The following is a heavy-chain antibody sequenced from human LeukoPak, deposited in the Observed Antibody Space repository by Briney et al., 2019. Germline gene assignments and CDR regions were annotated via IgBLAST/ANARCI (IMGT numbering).Heavy chain of an antibody. Sequence: SETLSLTCAVYGGSFSGYYWSWIRQPPGKGLEWIGEINHSRSTNYNPSLKSRVTISVDTSKNQFSLKLSSVTAADTAVYYCARGSRSRRFRAAYNWFDPWGQGTLVTVSS. J-gene: IGHJ5*02. D-gene: IGHD3-3*01. CDR1: GGSFSGYY. CDR3: ARGSRSRRFRAAYNWFDP. CDR2: INHSRST. V-gene: IGHV4-34*01.